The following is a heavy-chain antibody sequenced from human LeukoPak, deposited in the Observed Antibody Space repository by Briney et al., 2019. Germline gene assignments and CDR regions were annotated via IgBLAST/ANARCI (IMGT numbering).Heavy chain of an antibody. CDR3: AITQEMATIGLDY. CDR1: GYTLTELS. J-gene: IGHJ4*02. CDR2: FDPEDGET. V-gene: IGHV1-24*01. Sequence: GASVKVSCKVSGYTLTELSMHWVRQAPGKGVEWMGGFDPEDGETIYAQKFQGRVTMTEDTSTDTAYMELSSLRSEDTAAYYCAITQEMATIGLDYWGQGTLVTVSS. D-gene: IGHD5-24*01.